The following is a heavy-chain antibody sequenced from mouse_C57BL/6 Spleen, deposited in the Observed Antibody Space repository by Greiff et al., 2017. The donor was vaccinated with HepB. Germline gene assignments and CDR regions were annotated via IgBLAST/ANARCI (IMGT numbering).Heavy chain of an antibody. V-gene: IGHV1-66*01. D-gene: IGHD4-1*01. Sequence: QVQLQQSGPELVKPGASVKISCKASGYSFTSYYIHWVKQRPGQGLEWIGWIYPGSGNTKYNEKFKGKATLTEDTSSSTAYMQLSSLTSEDSAVYYCARVDWDPRDYWGQGTTLTVSS. CDR1: GYSFTSYY. CDR2: IYPGSGNT. CDR3: ARVDWDPRDY. J-gene: IGHJ2*01.